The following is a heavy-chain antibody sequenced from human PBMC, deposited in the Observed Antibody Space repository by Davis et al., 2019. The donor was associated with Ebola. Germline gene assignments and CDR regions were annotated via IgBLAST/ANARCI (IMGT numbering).Heavy chain of an antibody. CDR1: GFTFSSYG. CDR3: AKAENLDY. CDR2: ISYDGSNK. J-gene: IGHJ4*02. V-gene: IGHV3-30*18. Sequence: GESLKISCAASGFTFSSYGMHWVRQAPGKGLEWVAVISYDGSNKYYADSVKGRFTISRDNSKNTLYLQMNSLRAEDTAVYYCAKAENLDYWGQGTLVTVSS. D-gene: IGHD1-14*01.